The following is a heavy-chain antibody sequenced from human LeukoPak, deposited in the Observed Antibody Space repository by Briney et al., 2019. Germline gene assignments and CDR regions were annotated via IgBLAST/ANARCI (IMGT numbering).Heavy chain of an antibody. V-gene: IGHV3-21*01. J-gene: IGHJ4*02. CDR2: ISSSSSYI. CDR3: ARAAAAGTPYYFDY. D-gene: IGHD6-13*01. Sequence: GGSLSLSCAASGFTFSSYARNWVRQAPGKGLEWVSSISSSSSYIYYADSVKGRFTISRDNAKNSLYLQMNSLRAEDTAVYYCARAAAAGTPYYFDYWGQGTLVTVSS. CDR1: GFTFSSYA.